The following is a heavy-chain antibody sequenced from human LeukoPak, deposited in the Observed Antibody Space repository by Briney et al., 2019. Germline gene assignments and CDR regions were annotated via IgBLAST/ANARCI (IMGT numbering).Heavy chain of an antibody. CDR2: IYYSGST. V-gene: IGHV4-39*07. CDR3: ATEYCSSSTCRFEY. CDR1: GGSISSSSYY. Sequence: SETLSLTCTVSGGSISSSSYYWGWIRQPPGEGLEWIGSIYYSGSTYYNPSLKSRVTISVDTSKNQFSLKLTSVTAADTAVYYCATEYCSSSTCRFEYWGQGTLVTVSS. D-gene: IGHD2-2*01. J-gene: IGHJ4*02.